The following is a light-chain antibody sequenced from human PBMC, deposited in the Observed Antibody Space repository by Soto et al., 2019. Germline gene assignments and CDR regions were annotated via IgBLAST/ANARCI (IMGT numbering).Light chain of an antibody. CDR1: SSDVGGYNY. CDR3: SSYTSSSTYV. J-gene: IGLJ1*01. CDR2: DVS. V-gene: IGLV2-14*01. Sequence: QSALTQPASVSGSPGQSLTISCTGTSSDVGGYNYVSWYQQHPGKAPKLMIYDVSNRPSGISNRFSGSKSGNTASLTISGLQAEDEADYYCSSYTSSSTYVLGTGTKVTV.